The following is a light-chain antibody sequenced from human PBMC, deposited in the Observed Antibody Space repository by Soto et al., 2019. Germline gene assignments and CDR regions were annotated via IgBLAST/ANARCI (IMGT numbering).Light chain of an antibody. V-gene: IGKV1-5*01. CDR2: DSS. Sequence: DIQMTQSPSTRSASVGDRVTITCRAIQSISDWLAWYQQIPGQASKLLIYDSSTLQSGVPSRFSGSGSVTEFTLTISRLQHYDSATCCSQQYNSATFGQGTKLEIE. CDR1: QSISDW. CDR3: QQYNSAT. J-gene: IGKJ2*01.